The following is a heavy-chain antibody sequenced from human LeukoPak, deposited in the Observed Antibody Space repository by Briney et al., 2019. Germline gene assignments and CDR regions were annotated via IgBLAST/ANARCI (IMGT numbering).Heavy chain of an antibody. CDR2: IRQDGNEI. Sequence: GGSLRLSCAASGFTFSNYWMSWVRQAPEKGLEWVANIRQDGNEIYYVDSVKGRFTISRRIAKNSLYLQMNRLRTEDTAVYYCASARWVQGNFYFDYWGQGTLVTVSS. CDR3: ASARWVQGNFYFDY. D-gene: IGHD4-23*01. J-gene: IGHJ4*02. V-gene: IGHV3-7*02. CDR1: GFTFSNYW.